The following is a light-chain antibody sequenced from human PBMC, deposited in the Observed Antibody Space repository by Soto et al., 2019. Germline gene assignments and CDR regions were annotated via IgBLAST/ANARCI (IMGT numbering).Light chain of an antibody. Sequence: EIVLTQSPGTLSSSPGEGATLSCGASQSVSNNYLAWYQQKHGQAPRLVMYGAFTRATGIPARFSGTGYGTEFNLTISSLQSEDFALYYCQQYNDWPLTFGQGTKVDIK. CDR2: GAF. CDR1: QSVSNN. J-gene: IGKJ1*01. CDR3: QQYNDWPLT. V-gene: IGKV3-15*01.